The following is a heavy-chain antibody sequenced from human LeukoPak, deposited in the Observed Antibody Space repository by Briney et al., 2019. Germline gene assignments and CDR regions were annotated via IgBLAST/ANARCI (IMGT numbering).Heavy chain of an antibody. CDR3: ARLGGSYYTY. CDR1: GFTFSSYA. Sequence: EGSLRLSCAASGFTFSSYAMSWVRQAPGKGLEWVANIKQDGGEKYYVDSVKGRFTISRDNAKNSLFLQMNSLRVEDTAVYYCARLGGSYYTYWGQGTLVTVSS. V-gene: IGHV3-7*01. D-gene: IGHD1-26*01. CDR2: IKQDGGEK. J-gene: IGHJ4*02.